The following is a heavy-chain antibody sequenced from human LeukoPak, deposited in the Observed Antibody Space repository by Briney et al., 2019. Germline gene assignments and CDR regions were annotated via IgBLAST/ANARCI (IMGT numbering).Heavy chain of an antibody. V-gene: IGHV3-23*01. CDR1: GFTFSSYA. CDR3: ARYSSGWYSPFDY. CDR2: ISSDGGIT. D-gene: IGHD6-19*01. Sequence: GGSLRLSCAASGFTFSSYAMSWVRQAPGKGLEWVSTISSDGGITYYADSVKGRFTISRDNSKNTLYLQMNSLRAEDTAVYYCARYSSGWYSPFDYWGQGTLVTVSS. J-gene: IGHJ4*02.